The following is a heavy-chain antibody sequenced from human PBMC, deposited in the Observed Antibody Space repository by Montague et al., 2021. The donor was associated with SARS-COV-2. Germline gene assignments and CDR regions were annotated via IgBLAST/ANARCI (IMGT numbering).Heavy chain of an antibody. CDR1: GASVSGSD. J-gene: IGHJ3*02. Sequence: SETLSLTCTVSGASVSGSDWGWIRQSPGKGLEWIGYFYSVGSTDYNPSLKIRVTISRDTSKNQFSLKVRSVTAADTAVYYCARETMTGDAFDIWGQGTMVTVSS. CDR2: FYSVGST. D-gene: IGHD1-14*01. CDR3: ARETMTGDAFDI. V-gene: IGHV4-59*02.